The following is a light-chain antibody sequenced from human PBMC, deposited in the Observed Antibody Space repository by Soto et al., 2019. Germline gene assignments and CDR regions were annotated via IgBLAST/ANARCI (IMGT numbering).Light chain of an antibody. Sequence: IVLTQSPATLSVSPGERATLSCRASQSVSSNLAWHQQRPGQAPRLLIYGASTRATGVPARFSGGGSGTEFTLTITSLQSEDFATYYCQQYNSYPITFGQGTRLEIK. V-gene: IGKV3D-15*01. CDR2: GAS. CDR3: QQYNSYPIT. CDR1: QSVSSN. J-gene: IGKJ5*01.